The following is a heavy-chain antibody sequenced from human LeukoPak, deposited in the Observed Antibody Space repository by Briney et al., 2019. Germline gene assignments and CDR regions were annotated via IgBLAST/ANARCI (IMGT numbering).Heavy chain of an antibody. CDR1: GFTFSSYW. Sequence: GGSLRLSCAASGFTFSSYWMHWVRQAPGKGLVWVSRINSDGSSTSYAGSVKGRFTISRDNAKNTLYLQMNSLRAEDTAVYYCARVVGYGYCSSTSCPLDAFDIWGQGTMVTVSS. D-gene: IGHD2-2*03. CDR2: INSDGSST. J-gene: IGHJ3*02. V-gene: IGHV3-74*01. CDR3: ARVVGYGYCSSTSCPLDAFDI.